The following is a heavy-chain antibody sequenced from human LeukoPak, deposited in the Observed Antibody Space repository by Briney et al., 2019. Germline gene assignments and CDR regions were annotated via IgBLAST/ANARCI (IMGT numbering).Heavy chain of an antibody. CDR1: GYTLTELS. Sequence: SVKVSCKVSGYTLTELSMHWVRQAPGKGLEWMGGFDPEDGETIYAQKFQGGVTMTEDTSTDTAYMELSSLRSEDTAVYYCATQRNYDFWSGFRFDPWGQGTLVTVSS. CDR2: FDPEDGET. D-gene: IGHD3-3*01. J-gene: IGHJ5*02. CDR3: ATQRNYDFWSGFRFDP. V-gene: IGHV1-24*01.